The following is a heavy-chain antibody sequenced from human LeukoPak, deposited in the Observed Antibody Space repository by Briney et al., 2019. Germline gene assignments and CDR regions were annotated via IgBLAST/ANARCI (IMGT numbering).Heavy chain of an antibody. J-gene: IGHJ4*02. V-gene: IGHV3-30*02. CDR2: VRYDQSAT. CDR3: VKDQGECPGSRCYLRFLEY. Sequence: PGGSLILSCAASGFNFSIYGMHWVRQAPGKGLEWVTFVRYDQSATVYADSVQGRFAISSDNSKNTDYLQMNSLRVEDTALYFCVKDQGECPGSRCYLRFLEYWGQGTLVIVSS. CDR1: GFNFSIYG. D-gene: IGHD3-3*01.